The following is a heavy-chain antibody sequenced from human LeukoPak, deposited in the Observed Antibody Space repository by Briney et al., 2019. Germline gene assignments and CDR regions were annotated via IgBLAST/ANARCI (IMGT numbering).Heavy chain of an antibody. CDR1: GYTFTGYY. J-gene: IGHJ4*02. CDR3: ARVQAASSWYMDDY. D-gene: IGHD6-13*01. V-gene: IGHV1-2*02. Sequence: ASVKVSCKASGYTFTGYYMHWVRQASGQGLEWMGWINPNSGGTNYAQKFQGRVTMTRDTSISTAYMELSRLRSDDTAVYYCARVQAASSWYMDDYWGQGTLVTVSS. CDR2: INPNSGGT.